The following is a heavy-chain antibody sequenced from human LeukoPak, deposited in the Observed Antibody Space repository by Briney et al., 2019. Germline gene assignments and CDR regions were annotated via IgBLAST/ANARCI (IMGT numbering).Heavy chain of an antibody. D-gene: IGHD3-22*01. V-gene: IGHV1-8*01. CDR2: MNPNSGNT. Sequence: ASVKVSCKASGYTFTSYDINWVRQATGQGLEWMGWMNPNSGNTGYAQKFQGRVTMTRNTSISTAYMELSSLRAEDTAVYYCARPTYDSSGPLDYWGQGTLVTVSS. CDR3: ARPTYDSSGPLDY. CDR1: GYTFTSYD. J-gene: IGHJ4*02.